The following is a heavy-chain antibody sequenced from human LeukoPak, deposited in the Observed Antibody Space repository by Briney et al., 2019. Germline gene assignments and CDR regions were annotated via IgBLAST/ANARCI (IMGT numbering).Heavy chain of an antibody. V-gene: IGHV4-59*08. CDR2: IFYTGST. Sequence: SETLSLTCTVSGGSISSYYWSWIRQPPGKGLEWIGYIFYTGSTNYSPSLKSRVTMSVDTSKNQFSLKLSSVTAADTAVYYCARGEVIAISFDYWGQGTLVTVSS. J-gene: IGHJ4*02. CDR1: GGSISSYY. D-gene: IGHD2-21*01. CDR3: ARGEVIAISFDY.